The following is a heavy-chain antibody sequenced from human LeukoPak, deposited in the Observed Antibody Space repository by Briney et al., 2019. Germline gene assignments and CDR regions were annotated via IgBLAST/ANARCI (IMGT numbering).Heavy chain of an antibody. CDR1: GGSINTYY. V-gene: IGHV4-59*08. D-gene: IGHD6-19*01. CDR3: ARAQTSGWYGESDP. Sequence: KPSETLSLTCTVSGGSINTYYWSWIRQPPGRGLEWIGYIYYSGSTNYNPSLKSRVTISVDTSKNQFSLNLSSVTAADTAVYYCARAQTSGWYGESDPWGQGTLVTVFS. CDR2: IYYSGST. J-gene: IGHJ5*02.